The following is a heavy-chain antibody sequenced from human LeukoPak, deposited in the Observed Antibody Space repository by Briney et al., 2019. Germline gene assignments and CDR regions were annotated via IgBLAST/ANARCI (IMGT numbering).Heavy chain of an antibody. Sequence: SETLSLTCTVSGGSISSGDYYWSWIRQPPGNGLEWIGYIYYSGRTYYNPSLKSRVTISVDLFKNQFSRKLSSVTAADTAVYYCASFYCSSTSCYSFGSGSYFDYWGQGALVTVSS. CDR2: IYYSGRT. CDR3: ASFYCSSTSCYSFGSGSYFDY. D-gene: IGHD2-2*01. J-gene: IGHJ4*02. CDR1: GGSISSGDYY. V-gene: IGHV4-30-4*01.